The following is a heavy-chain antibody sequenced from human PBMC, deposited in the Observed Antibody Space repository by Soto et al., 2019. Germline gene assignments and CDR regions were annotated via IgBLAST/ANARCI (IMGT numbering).Heavy chain of an antibody. CDR1: NGSVNYYY. CDR3: ARLNYPSGPGSPWFFDY. V-gene: IGHV4-59*02. D-gene: IGHD3-10*01. J-gene: IGHJ4*02. CDR2: MFYSGSS. Sequence: QVQLQESGPGLMKPSETLSLTCTVSNGSVNYYYWSWIRQPPGKGLEWIRSMFYSGSSNYSASLTSRVTISVDTINKQFSLRLTSVTAAVTAVYYCARLNYPSGPGSPWFFDYWGQGALVTVSS.